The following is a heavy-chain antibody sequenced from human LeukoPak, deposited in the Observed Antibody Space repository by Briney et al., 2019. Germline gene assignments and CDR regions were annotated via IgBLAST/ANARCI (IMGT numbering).Heavy chain of an antibody. CDR1: GGSFSGYY. CDR3: ARGRAPQYYYGSGFYYYYYMDV. CDR2: INHSGST. V-gene: IGHV4-34*01. D-gene: IGHD3-10*01. Sequence: KPSGTLSLTCAVYGGSFSGYYWSWIRQPPGKGLEWIGEINHSGSTNYNPSLKSRVTISVDTSKNQFSLKLSSVTAADTAVYYCARGRAPQYYYGSGFYYYYYMDVWGKGTTVTVSS. J-gene: IGHJ6*03.